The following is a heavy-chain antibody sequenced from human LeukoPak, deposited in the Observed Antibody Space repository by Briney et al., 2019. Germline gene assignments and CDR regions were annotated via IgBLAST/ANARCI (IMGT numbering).Heavy chain of an antibody. D-gene: IGHD3-10*01. V-gene: IGHV4-30-4*01. CDR1: GGSISSGDYY. J-gene: IGHJ6*04. Sequence: SQTLSLTCTVSGGSISSGDYYWSWIRQPPRTGLEWIGYIYYSGSTYYNPSLKSRVTISVDTSKNQFSLKLSSVTAADTAVYYCARGDDYYGSVYGMDVWGKGTTVTVSS. CDR3: ARGDDYYGSVYGMDV. CDR2: IYYSGST.